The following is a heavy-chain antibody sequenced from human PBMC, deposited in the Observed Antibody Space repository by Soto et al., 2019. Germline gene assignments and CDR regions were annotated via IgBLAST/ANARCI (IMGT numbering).Heavy chain of an antibody. CDR3: ARDKARYYYGSGSSTLFHY. D-gene: IGHD3-10*01. Sequence: QVQLQESGPGLVKPSGTLSLTCAVSGGSISSSNWWNWVRQPPGKGLEWIGEIYHSGSTNYNPSLESRVTISVAKSKNQFSLKLSSVTAADTAVYYCARDKARYYYGSGSSTLFHYWGQGTLVTVSS. CDR2: IYHSGST. J-gene: IGHJ4*02. V-gene: IGHV4-4*02. CDR1: GGSISSSNW.